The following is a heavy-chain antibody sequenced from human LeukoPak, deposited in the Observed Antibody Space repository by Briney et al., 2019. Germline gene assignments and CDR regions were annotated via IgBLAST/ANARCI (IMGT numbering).Heavy chain of an antibody. Sequence: SETLSLTCAVYGGSFSGYYWSWIRQPPGKGLEWIGEINHSGSTNYNPSLKSRVTISVDTSKSQFSLKLSSVTAADTAVYYCAREEAYYDILAAYGMDVWGQGTTVTVSS. J-gene: IGHJ6*02. CDR1: GGSFSGYY. V-gene: IGHV4-34*01. D-gene: IGHD3-9*01. CDR2: INHSGST. CDR3: AREEAYYDILAAYGMDV.